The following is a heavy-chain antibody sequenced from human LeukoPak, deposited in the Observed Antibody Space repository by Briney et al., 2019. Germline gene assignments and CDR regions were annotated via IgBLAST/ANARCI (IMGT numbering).Heavy chain of an antibody. Sequence: ASVKVSCKASGNTVTSNYVHWVRQAPGQGLERMGTVDPSGSSTTYAQKVQGRVTMTRDTSTSTVYMELSSLRSEDTAVYYCAREDGANNYHYKYFDYWGQGTLVTVSS. CDR1: GNTVTSNY. CDR2: VDPSGSST. CDR3: AREDGANNYHYKYFDY. D-gene: IGHD4/OR15-4a*01. J-gene: IGHJ4*02. V-gene: IGHV1-46*01.